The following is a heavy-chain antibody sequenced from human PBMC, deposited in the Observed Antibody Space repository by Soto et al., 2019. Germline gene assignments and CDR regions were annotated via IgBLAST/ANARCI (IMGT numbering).Heavy chain of an antibody. J-gene: IGHJ4*02. V-gene: IGHV3-23*01. D-gene: IGHD3-22*01. CDR3: ASYFYDSSGYYHYFDY. CDR2: ISGSGGST. CDR1: GFTFTSYG. Sequence: GGSLRLSCAASGFTFTSYGMSWVRQAPGKGLEWVSAISGSGGSTYYADSVKGRFTISRDNSKNTLYLQMNSLRAEDTASYYCASYFYDSSGYYHYFDYRGKGTLGTVAS.